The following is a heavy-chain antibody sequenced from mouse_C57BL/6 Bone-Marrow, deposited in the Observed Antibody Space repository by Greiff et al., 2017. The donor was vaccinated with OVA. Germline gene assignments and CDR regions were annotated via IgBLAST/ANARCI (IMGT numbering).Heavy chain of an antibody. Sequence: VQLQQSGAELVRPGASVKLSCTASGFNIKDDYMHWVKQRPEQGLEWIGWIDPENGDTEYASKFQGKATITADTSSNTAYLQLSSLTSADTAVYYCTTWDYSNWFAYWGQGTLVTVSA. CDR1: GFNIKDDY. D-gene: IGHD2-5*01. CDR2: IDPENGDT. V-gene: IGHV14-4*01. CDR3: TTWDYSNWFAY. J-gene: IGHJ3*01.